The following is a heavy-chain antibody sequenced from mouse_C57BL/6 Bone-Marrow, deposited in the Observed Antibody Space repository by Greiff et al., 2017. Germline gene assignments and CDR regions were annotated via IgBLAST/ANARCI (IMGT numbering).Heavy chain of an antibody. CDR2: ISSGSSTI. J-gene: IGHJ2*01. D-gene: IGHD1-3*01. Sequence: EVKVVESGGGLVKPGGSLKLSCAASGFTFSDSGLHCVRQAPENGLQWVAYISSGSSTIYYADTVKGRFTISRDNAKNTLFLQMTSLMSEDTAMYYCARDNFFFDDWGQGTTLTVSS. CDR1: GFTFSDSG. CDR3: ARDNFFFDD. V-gene: IGHV5-17*01.